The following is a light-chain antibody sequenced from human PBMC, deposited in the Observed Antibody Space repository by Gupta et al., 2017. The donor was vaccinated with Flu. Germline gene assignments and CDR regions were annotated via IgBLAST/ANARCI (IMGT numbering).Light chain of an antibody. CDR3: QSYDNSLSGWV. V-gene: IGLV1-40*01. Sequence: QSVLPQPPSVSGAPGQRVTISCTGSSSNIGARYGVHWYQQLPGAVPKLLIYSTTNRPSGVPDRFSASKSGTSASLAIAGLQAEDEADYYCQSYDNSLSGWVFGGGTKLTVL. J-gene: IGLJ3*02. CDR1: SSNIGARYG. CDR2: STT.